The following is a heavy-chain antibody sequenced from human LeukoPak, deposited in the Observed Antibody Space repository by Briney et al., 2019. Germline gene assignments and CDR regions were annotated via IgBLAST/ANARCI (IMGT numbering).Heavy chain of an antibody. V-gene: IGHV3-23*01. CDR1: DFAFSNYA. CDR3: TRLSLDGGNMQLVERLRFDY. CDR2: INYGDGVT. Sequence: GGSLRLSCETSDFAFSNYAMSWVRQAPGRGLEWVSGINYGDGVTYYADSVKGRFTISRDNSKNTLHLQMNGLRAEDTAVYYCTRLSLDGGNMQLVERLRFDYWGQGTLVTVSS. J-gene: IGHJ4*02. D-gene: IGHD6-6*01.